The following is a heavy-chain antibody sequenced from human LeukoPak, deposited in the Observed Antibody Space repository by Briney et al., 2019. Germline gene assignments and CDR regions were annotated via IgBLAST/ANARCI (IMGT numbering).Heavy chain of an antibody. CDR1: DGSISSYY. CDR3: AREDRQLLPPYYYYYGMDV. Sequence: PSETLSLTCTVSDGSISSYYWSWIRQPAGKGLEWIGRIYTSGSTNYNPSLKSRVTMSVDTSKNQFSLKLSSVTAADTAVYYCAREDRQLLPPYYYYYGMDVWGQGTTVTVSS. V-gene: IGHV4-4*07. J-gene: IGHJ6*02. D-gene: IGHD2-2*01. CDR2: IYTSGST.